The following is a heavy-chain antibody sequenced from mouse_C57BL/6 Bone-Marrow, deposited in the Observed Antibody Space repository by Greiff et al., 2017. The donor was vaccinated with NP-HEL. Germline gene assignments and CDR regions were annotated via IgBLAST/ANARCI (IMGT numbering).Heavy chain of an antibody. CDR3: ASELYFWYFDV. Sequence: QVQLKQSGAELARPGASVKLSCKASGYTFTSYGISWVKQRTGQGLEWIGEIYPRSGNTYYNEKFKGKATLTADKSSSTAYMELRSLTSEDSAVYFCASELYFWYFDVWGTGTTVTVSS. D-gene: IGHD2-1*01. J-gene: IGHJ1*03. CDR2: IYPRSGNT. CDR1: GYTFTSYG. V-gene: IGHV1-81*01.